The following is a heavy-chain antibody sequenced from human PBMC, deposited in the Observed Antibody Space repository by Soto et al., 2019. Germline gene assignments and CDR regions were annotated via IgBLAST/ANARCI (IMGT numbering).Heavy chain of an antibody. CDR1: GFTFSSYG. CDR2: ISGSGGST. J-gene: IGHJ4*02. D-gene: IGHD6-13*01. V-gene: IGHV3-23*01. Sequence: PGGSLRLSCAASGFTFSSYGMHWVRQAPGKGLEWVAVISGSGGSTYYADSVKGRFTISRDNSKNTLYLQMNSLRAEDTAVYYCARRGPGTYFDYWGQGTLVTVSS. CDR3: ARRGPGTYFDY.